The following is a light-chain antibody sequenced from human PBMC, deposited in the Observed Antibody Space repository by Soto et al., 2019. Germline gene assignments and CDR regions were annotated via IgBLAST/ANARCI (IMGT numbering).Light chain of an antibody. CDR1: KLGNKY. CDR3: QAWDSRTGV. V-gene: IGLV3-1*01. Sequence: SYELTQPPSVSVSPGQTASITCSGDKLGNKYVCWYQQKPGQTPVLVIYQDDKRPSGIPERFSGSNSGNTATLTISGTHTMDEADYYCQAWDSRTGVFGTGTKVTVL. CDR2: QDD. J-gene: IGLJ1*01.